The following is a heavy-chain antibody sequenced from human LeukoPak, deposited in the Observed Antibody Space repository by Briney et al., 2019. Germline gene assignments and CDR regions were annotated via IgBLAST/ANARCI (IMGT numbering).Heavy chain of an antibody. D-gene: IGHD6-6*01. CDR1: GFTFSSYS. CDR2: ISSSGSHI. Sequence: GGSLRLSCAASGFTFSSYSMNWVRQAPGKGLEWVSYISSSGSHIYYADSMKGRFTISRDNAKNSLYLQINSLRAEDTAVYYCARNAYSSSLFDYWGQGTLVTVSS. J-gene: IGHJ4*02. V-gene: IGHV3-21*01. CDR3: ARNAYSSSLFDY.